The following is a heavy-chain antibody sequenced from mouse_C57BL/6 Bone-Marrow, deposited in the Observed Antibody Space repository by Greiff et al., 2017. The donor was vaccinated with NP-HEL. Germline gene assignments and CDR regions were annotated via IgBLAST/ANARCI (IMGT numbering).Heavy chain of an antibody. V-gene: IGHV1-15*01. CDR1: GYTFSDYE. CDR3: TILKDYAMDY. J-gene: IGHJ4*01. Sequence: VKLQQSGAELVRPGASVTLSCKASGYTFSDYEMHWVKQTPVHGLEWIGAIDTETGGTAYNQKFKGKAILTADKSSSTAYMELRSLTSEDSAVYYCTILKDYAMDYWGQGTSVTVSS. CDR2: IDTETGGT.